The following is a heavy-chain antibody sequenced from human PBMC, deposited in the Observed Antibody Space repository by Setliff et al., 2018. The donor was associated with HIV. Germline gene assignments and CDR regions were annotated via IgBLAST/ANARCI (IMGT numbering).Heavy chain of an antibody. J-gene: IGHJ6*03. Sequence: GGSPRLSCVASGFTFNNYAMNWVRQAPGKGLEWVSGISWNSGMVAYADFVRGRFTISRDNGRKSLYLQMDSLTTEDTALYFCTKDGSLSGRYFYYMDVWGKGTTVTVSS. CDR1: GFTFNNYA. CDR3: TKDGSLSGRYFYYMDV. V-gene: IGHV3-9*01. CDR2: ISWNSGMV.